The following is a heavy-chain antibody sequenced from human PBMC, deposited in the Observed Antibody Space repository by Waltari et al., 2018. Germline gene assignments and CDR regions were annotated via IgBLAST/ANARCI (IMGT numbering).Heavy chain of an antibody. J-gene: IGHJ4*02. CDR3: STYLRSSGGYSLIY. V-gene: IGHV1-2*02. CDR2: MNPNSGGT. CDR1: GYTFTDYY. Sequence: QVQLVQSGAEVKQPGASVKVSCKASGYTFTDYYMHWVRQAPGQGLEWVGLMNPNSGGTNYAQKFQGRVTLTRDTSITTAYMELSSLRSDDTAVYYCSTYLRSSGGYSLIYWGQGTLVTVSS. D-gene: IGHD1-26*01.